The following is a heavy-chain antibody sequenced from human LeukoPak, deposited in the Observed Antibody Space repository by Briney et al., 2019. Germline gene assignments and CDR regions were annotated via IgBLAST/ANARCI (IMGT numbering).Heavy chain of an antibody. D-gene: IGHD6-13*01. V-gene: IGHV4-59*12. J-gene: IGHJ4*02. Sequence: SETLSLTCTVSGGSISSYYWSWIRQPPGKGLEWIGYIYYSGSTYYNPSLKSRVTISVDTSKNQFSLKLSSVTAADTAVYYCVSIAAAGTVDYWGQGTLVTVSS. CDR2: IYYSGST. CDR1: GGSISSYY. CDR3: VSIAAAGTVDY.